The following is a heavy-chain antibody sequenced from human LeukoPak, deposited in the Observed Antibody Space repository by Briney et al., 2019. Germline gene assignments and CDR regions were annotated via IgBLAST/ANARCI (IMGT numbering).Heavy chain of an antibody. CDR1: GGSFSGYY. Sequence: PSETLSLTCAVYGGSFSGYYWSWIRQPPGKGLEWIGEINHSGSTNYNPSLKSRVTISVDTSKNQFSLKLSSVTAADTAVYYCATGPVLRADSSGYYYGYWGQGTLVTVSS. D-gene: IGHD3-22*01. V-gene: IGHV4-34*01. J-gene: IGHJ4*02. CDR2: INHSGST. CDR3: ATGPVLRADSSGYYYGY.